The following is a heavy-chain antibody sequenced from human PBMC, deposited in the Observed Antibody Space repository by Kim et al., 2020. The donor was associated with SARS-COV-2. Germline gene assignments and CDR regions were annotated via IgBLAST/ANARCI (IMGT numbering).Heavy chain of an antibody. CDR2: IYSGGST. D-gene: IGHD3-3*01. Sequence: GGSLRLSCAASGFTVSSNYMSWVRQAPGKGLEWVSVIYSGGSTYYADSVKGRFTISRDNSKNTLYLQMNSLRAEDTAVYYCARQRSPHLGDFWSGYHFRGSFMDVWGQGTTVTVSS. V-gene: IGHV3-66*04. CDR3: ARQRSPHLGDFWSGYHFRGSFMDV. CDR1: GFTVSSNY. J-gene: IGHJ6*02.